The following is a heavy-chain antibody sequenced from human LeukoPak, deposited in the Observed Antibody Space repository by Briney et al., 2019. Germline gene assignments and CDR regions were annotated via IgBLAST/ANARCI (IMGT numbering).Heavy chain of an antibody. J-gene: IGHJ4*02. D-gene: IGHD5-12*01. V-gene: IGHV4-59*12. Sequence: SETLSLTCTVSGGSISSYYWSWIRQPPGKGLEWIGYIYYSGSTNYNPSLKSRVTMSVDTSKNQFSLKLSSVTAADTAVYYCARDGSGYDYSFDYWGQGTLVTVSS. CDR1: GGSISSYY. CDR3: ARDGSGYDYSFDY. CDR2: IYYSGST.